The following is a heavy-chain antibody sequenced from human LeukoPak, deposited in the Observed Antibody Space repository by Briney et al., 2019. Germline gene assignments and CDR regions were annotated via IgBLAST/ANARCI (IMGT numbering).Heavy chain of an antibody. J-gene: IGHJ4*02. CDR3: ASPLTPYYYDSQYDY. CDR2: ISSSSSYI. D-gene: IGHD3-22*01. Sequence: MAGGSLRLSCAASGFTFSSYSMNWVRQAPGKGLEWVSSISSSSSYIYYADSVKGRFTISRDNAKNSLYLQMNSLRDEDTAVYYCASPLTPYYYDSQYDYWGQGTLVTVSS. V-gene: IGHV3-21*01. CDR1: GFTFSSYS.